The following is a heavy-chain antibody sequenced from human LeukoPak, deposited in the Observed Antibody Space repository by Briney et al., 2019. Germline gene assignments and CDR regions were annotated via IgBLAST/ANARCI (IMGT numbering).Heavy chain of an antibody. D-gene: IGHD3-9*01. CDR2: IYHSGST. CDR3: ARGNVLRYFDWLFNYYYYMDV. J-gene: IGHJ6*03. CDR1: GGSISSSNW. V-gene: IGHV4-4*02. Sequence: SETLSLTCAVSGGSISSSNWWSWVRQPPEKGLEWIGEIYHSGSTNYNPSLKSRVTISVDKSKNQFSLKLSSVTAADTAVYYCARGNVLRYFDWLFNYYYYMDVWGKGTTVTVSS.